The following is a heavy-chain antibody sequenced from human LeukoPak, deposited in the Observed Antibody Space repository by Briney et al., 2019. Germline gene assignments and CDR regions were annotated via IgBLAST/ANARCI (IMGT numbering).Heavy chain of an antibody. Sequence: SETLSLTCTVSGGSISSGGYYWSWIRQHPGKGLEWIGYIYYSGSTYYNPSLKSRVTISVDTSKNQFSLKLSSVTAPDTAVYYCARGRRERFDPWGQGTLVTVSS. CDR1: GGSISSGGYY. J-gene: IGHJ5*02. V-gene: IGHV4-31*03. CDR2: IYYSGST. CDR3: ARGRRERFDP.